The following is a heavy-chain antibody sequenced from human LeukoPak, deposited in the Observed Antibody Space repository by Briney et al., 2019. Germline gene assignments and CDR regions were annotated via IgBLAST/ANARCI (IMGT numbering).Heavy chain of an antibody. D-gene: IGHD6-19*01. Sequence: GGSLRLSCAASGFTFSSYWMHWVRQAPGKGLVWVARINSDGSTTTYADSVKGRFTISRDNAKNTLYLQMNSLRAEDTAVFYCARAVSGPSHLDYWGQGTLVTVSS. J-gene: IGHJ4*02. CDR3: ARAVSGPSHLDY. V-gene: IGHV3-74*01. CDR1: GFTFSSYW. CDR2: INSDGSTT.